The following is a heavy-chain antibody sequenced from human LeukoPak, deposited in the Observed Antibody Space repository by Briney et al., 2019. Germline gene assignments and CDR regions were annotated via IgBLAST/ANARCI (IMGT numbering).Heavy chain of an antibody. J-gene: IGHJ1*01. D-gene: IGHD6-19*01. CDR2: IYNSGTT. CDR3: ARSKQQWLVPEYFQH. CDR1: GGSISTYY. V-gene: IGHV4-59*12. Sequence: SETLSLTCTVSGGSISTYYWSWIRQPPGKGLEWIGYIYNSGTTKYNPSLESRVTISVDTSKNQFSLKLTSVTAADTAVYYCARSKQQWLVPEYFQHWGQGTLVTVSS.